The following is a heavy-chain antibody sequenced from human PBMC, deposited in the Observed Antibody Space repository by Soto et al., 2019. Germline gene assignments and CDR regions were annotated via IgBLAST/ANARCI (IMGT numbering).Heavy chain of an antibody. D-gene: IGHD5-18*01. CDR3: AKAVGSYGNFDY. Sequence: EVPLVESGGGLVQPGRSLRLSCAASGFTFDDYAMHWVRQAPGKGLEWVSGISWNSGSIGYADSVKGRFTISRDNAKNSLYLQMNSLRAEDTALYYCAKAVGSYGNFDYWGQGTLDTVSS. J-gene: IGHJ4*02. V-gene: IGHV3-9*01. CDR1: GFTFDDYA. CDR2: ISWNSGSI.